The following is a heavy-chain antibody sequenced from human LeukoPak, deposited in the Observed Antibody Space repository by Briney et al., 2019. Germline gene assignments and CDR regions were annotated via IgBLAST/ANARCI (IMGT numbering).Heavy chain of an antibody. Sequence: ASVKVSRKASGYTFTSYYMHWVRQAPGQGLEWMGIINPSGGSTSYAQKFQGRVTMTRDTSTSTVYMELSSLRSEDTAVYYCARDLCSSTSCSGFDPWGQGTLVTVSS. D-gene: IGHD2-2*01. CDR3: ARDLCSSTSCSGFDP. V-gene: IGHV1-46*01. CDR2: INPSGGST. CDR1: GYTFTSYY. J-gene: IGHJ5*02.